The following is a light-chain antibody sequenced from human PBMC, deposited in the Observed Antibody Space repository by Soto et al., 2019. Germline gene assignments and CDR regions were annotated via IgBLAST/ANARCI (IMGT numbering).Light chain of an antibody. CDR3: QQFGDWPS. J-gene: IGKJ1*01. CDR2: DSS. V-gene: IGKV3-15*01. CDR1: QSVSSH. Sequence: VLTQSPGTLSLSPGESATLSCRASQSVSSHVGLYQQKPGQAPRLLISDSSTRATGIPARFSGSGSGTEFTLTISSRQSDDSAIYYCQQFGDWPSFGLGTKVDI.